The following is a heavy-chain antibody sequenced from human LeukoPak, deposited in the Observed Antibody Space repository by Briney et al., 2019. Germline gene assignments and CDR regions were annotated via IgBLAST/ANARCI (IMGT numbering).Heavy chain of an antibody. D-gene: IGHD3-9*01. Sequence: PGGSLRLSCAASGFSFTTYWMSWVRQAPGKGLEWVANIKQDGSEKYYVDSVKGRFTISRDNAKNSLYLQMNSLRAEDTAVYYCVRAGKANDDIFFDHWGLGTPVTVSS. CDR1: GFSFTTYW. CDR3: VRAGKANDDIFFDH. J-gene: IGHJ4*02. CDR2: IKQDGSEK. V-gene: IGHV3-7*01.